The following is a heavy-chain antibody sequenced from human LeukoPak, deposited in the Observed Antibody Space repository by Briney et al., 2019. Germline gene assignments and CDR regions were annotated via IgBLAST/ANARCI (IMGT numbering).Heavy chain of an antibody. CDR2: IYYSGST. V-gene: IGHV4-39*07. CDR3: ATVTYYYDSSGYIFYFDY. D-gene: IGHD3-22*01. J-gene: IGHJ4*02. CDR1: GGSISSSSYY. Sequence: SETLSLTCTVSGGSISSSSYYWGWIRQPPGKGLEWIGSIYYSGSTYYNPSLKSRVTISVDTSKNQFSLKLSSVTAADTAVYYCATVTYYYDSSGYIFYFDYWGQGTLVTVSS.